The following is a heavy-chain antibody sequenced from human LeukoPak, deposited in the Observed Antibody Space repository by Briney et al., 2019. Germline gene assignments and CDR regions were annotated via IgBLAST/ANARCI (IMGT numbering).Heavy chain of an antibody. CDR3: AREASVYSSGWYPLFDY. V-gene: IGHV3-11*01. J-gene: IGHJ4*02. Sequence: GGSLRLSCAASGFTFSDYYMSWIRPAPGKGLEWVSYISSSGSTIYYADSVKGRFTISRDNAKNSLYLQMNSLRAEDTAVYYCAREASVYSSGWYPLFDYWGQGTLVTVSS. D-gene: IGHD6-19*01. CDR1: GFTFSDYY. CDR2: ISSSGSTI.